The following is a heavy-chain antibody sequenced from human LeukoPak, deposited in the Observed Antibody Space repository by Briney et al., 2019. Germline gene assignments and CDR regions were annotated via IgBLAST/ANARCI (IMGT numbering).Heavy chain of an antibody. Sequence: GRSLRLSCEASVFTFSNYGMHWVRQAPGKGLEWVAVISFDGTNKYYVDSVKGRFTISRDNSNNTLYLQMNSLRAEDTAVYYCVKDRSSTWSFDYWGQGTLVIVSS. CDR2: ISFDGTNK. D-gene: IGHD6-13*01. J-gene: IGHJ4*02. CDR3: VKDRSSTWSFDY. CDR1: VFTFSNYG. V-gene: IGHV3-30*18.